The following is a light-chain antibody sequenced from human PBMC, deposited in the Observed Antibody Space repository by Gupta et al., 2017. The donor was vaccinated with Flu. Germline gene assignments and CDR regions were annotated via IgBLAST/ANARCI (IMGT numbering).Light chain of an antibody. CDR3: NSYTSNNNWV. V-gene: IGLV2-14*01. CDR1: SSDVGGYNY. J-gene: IGLJ3*02. CDR2: EVS. Sequence: QSALTQPASVSGSPGQSLTISCTGTSSDVGGYNYVSWYQHHPGKAPKLMIYEVSDRPAGVSNRFSGSKSGNTASLTISGLQAEDEADYYCNSYTSNNNWVFGGGTKVTVL.